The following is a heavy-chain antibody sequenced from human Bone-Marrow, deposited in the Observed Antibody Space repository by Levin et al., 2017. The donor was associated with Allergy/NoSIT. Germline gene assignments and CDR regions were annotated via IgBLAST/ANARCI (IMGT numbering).Heavy chain of an antibody. CDR3: AKDRLGDYGDYHDF. CDR1: GFTFSNYA. J-gene: IGHJ4*02. CDR2: ISPSGGRT. Sequence: TGGSLRLSCAASGFTFSNYAMTWVRQAPGKGLEFVSSISPSGGRTHYADSVKGRFTISRDNSQNALYLQMSSLRADDTAVYYCAKDRLGDYGDYHDFWGQGTLVTVSS. V-gene: IGHV3-23*01. D-gene: IGHD4-17*01.